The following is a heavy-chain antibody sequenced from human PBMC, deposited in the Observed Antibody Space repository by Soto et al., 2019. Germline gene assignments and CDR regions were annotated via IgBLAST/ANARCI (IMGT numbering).Heavy chain of an antibody. CDR3: ARPTYYYDSSGYYFDY. J-gene: IGHJ4*02. CDR1: GFTFSSYG. CDR2: IWYDGSNK. Sequence: QVQLVESGGGVVQPGRSLRLSCAASGFTFSSYGMHWVRQAPGKGLEWVAVIWYDGSNKYYADSVKGRFTISRDNSKNPLYLQMNSLRAEDTAVYYCARPTYYYDSSGYYFDYWGQGTLVTVSS. D-gene: IGHD3-22*01. V-gene: IGHV3-33*01.